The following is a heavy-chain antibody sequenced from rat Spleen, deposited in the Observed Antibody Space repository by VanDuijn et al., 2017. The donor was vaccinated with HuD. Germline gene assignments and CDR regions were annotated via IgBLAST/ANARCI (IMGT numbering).Heavy chain of an antibody. J-gene: IGHJ2*01. CDR1: GFTFTDYN. D-gene: IGHD1-11*01. CDR2: ISFDGSST. V-gene: IGHV5-29*01. CDR3: ARRYDFDY. Sequence: EVQMVESGGGLVQPGRSLKLSCAASGFTFTDYNMAWVRQAPTKGLEWVATISFDGSSTYYRDSVKGRFTISRDNAKNTLYLQMDSLRSEDTATYYCARRYDFDYWGQGVMVTVSS.